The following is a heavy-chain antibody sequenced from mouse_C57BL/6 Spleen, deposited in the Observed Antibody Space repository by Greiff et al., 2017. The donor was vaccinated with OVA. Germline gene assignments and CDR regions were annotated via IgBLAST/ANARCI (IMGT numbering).Heavy chain of an antibody. J-gene: IGHJ3*01. CDR3: TFYDYDGPGFAY. CDR1: GFTFKDDF. V-gene: IGHV14-4*01. Sequence: VQLQQSGAELVRPGASVKLSCPASGFTFKDDFMHWVKQRPEQGLEGIGWIDPENGDTEYASKFQGKATITADTSSNTAYLQLSSLTSEDTAVYYCTFYDYDGPGFAYWGQGTLVTVSA. CDR2: IDPENGDT. D-gene: IGHD2-4*01.